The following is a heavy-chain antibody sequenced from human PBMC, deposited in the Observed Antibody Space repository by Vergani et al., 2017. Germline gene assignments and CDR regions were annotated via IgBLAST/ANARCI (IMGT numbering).Heavy chain of an antibody. CDR1: GYTFRNYG. J-gene: IGHJ4*02. CDR3: ARDRGNSGDYNFDY. CDR2: ISVYNGET. Sequence: VQSGAEVKKPGASVKVSCEGSGYTFRNYGISWVRQAPGEGLEWLGWISVYNGETKFAQKFQGRVTLTRDTSTDTAYMVMGSLRSDDTAVYYCARDRGNSGDYNFDYWGQGTLVTVSS. V-gene: IGHV1-18*04. D-gene: IGHD3-22*01.